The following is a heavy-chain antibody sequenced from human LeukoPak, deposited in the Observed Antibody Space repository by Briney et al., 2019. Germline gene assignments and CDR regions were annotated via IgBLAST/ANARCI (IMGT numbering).Heavy chain of an antibody. V-gene: IGHV1-69*13. CDR2: IIPIFGTA. J-gene: IGHJ4*02. CDR3: AWKTTVVTQFDY. Sequence: GASVKVSCKASGGTFSSYAISWVRQAPGQGLEWMGGIIPIFGTANYAQKFQGRVTITADESTSTAYVELSSLRSEDTAVYYCAWKTTVVTQFDYWGQGTLVTVSS. CDR1: GGTFSSYA. D-gene: IGHD4-23*01.